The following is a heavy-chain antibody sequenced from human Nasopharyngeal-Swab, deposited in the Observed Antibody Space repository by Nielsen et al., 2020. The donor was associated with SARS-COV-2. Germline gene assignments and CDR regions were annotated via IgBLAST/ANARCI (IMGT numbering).Heavy chain of an antibody. CDR3: ARAGLVVVPAAMGY. J-gene: IGHJ4*02. V-gene: IGHV1-2*02. CDR2: INRNSGGT. CDR1: GYTFTGYY. D-gene: IGHD2-2*01. Sequence: ASVKVSCKASGYTFTGYYMHWVRQAPGQGLEWMGWINRNSGGTNYAQKFQGRVTMTRDTSISTAYMELSRLRSDDTAVYYCARAGLVVVPAAMGYWGQGTLVTVSS.